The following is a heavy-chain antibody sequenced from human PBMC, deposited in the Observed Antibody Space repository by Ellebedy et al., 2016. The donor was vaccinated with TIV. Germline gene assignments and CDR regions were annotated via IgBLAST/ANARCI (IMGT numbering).Heavy chain of an antibody. Sequence: GESLKISXAASGFTFSNAWMSWVRQAPGKGLEWVGRIKSKTDGGTTDYAAPVKGRFTISRDDSKNTLYLQMNSLKTEDTAVYYCTTDPPELPLDYWGQGTLVTVSS. CDR3: TTDPPELPLDY. J-gene: IGHJ4*02. CDR1: GFTFSNAW. V-gene: IGHV3-15*01. CDR2: IKSKTDGGTT. D-gene: IGHD1-26*01.